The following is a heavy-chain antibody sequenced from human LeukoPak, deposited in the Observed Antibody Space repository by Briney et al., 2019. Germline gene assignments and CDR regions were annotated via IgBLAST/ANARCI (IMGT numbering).Heavy chain of an antibody. D-gene: IGHD1-26*01. J-gene: IGHJ3*02. CDR3: AKSSGSYFDAFDI. V-gene: IGHV3-30*02. CDR1: GFTFSSYG. CDR2: IRYDGSNK. Sequence: GGSLRLSCAASGFTFSSYGMHWVRQAPGKGLEWVAFIRYDGSNKYYADSVKGRFTISRDNSKNTLYPQMNSLRAEDTAVYYCAKSSGSYFDAFDIWGQGTMVTVSS.